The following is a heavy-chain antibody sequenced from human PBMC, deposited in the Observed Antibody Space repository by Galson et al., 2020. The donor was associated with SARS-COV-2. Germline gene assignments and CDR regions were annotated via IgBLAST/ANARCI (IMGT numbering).Heavy chain of an antibody. Sequence: GESLKISCAASGFTFSSYSMNWARQAPGKGLEWVSSISSSSSYIYYADSVKGRFTISRDNAKNSLYLQMNSLRAEDTAVYYCASIAAADTFYYYYGMDVWGQGTTVTVSS. CDR1: GFTFSSYS. J-gene: IGHJ6*02. CDR2: ISSSSSYI. D-gene: IGHD6-13*01. V-gene: IGHV3-21*01. CDR3: ASIAAADTFYYYYGMDV.